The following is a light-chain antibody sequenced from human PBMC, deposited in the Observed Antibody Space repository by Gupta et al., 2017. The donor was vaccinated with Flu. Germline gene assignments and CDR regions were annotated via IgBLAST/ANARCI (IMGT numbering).Light chain of an antibody. CDR3: SSHTSSSTLV. CDR2: EDS. Sequence: QSALTQPASVSGSPGQSITISCTGTSSDVGGYNYVSWYQQHPGKAPKLMIYEDSNRPSGVSNRFSGSKSGNTASLTISGLQAEDEADYYCSSHTSSSTLVFGGGTKLTVL. CDR1: SSDVGGYNY. V-gene: IGLV2-14*01. J-gene: IGLJ3*02.